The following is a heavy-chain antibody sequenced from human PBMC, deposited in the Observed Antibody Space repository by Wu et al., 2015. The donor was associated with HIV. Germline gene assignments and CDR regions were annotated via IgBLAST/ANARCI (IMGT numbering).Heavy chain of an antibody. CDR3: ARGAVGRFDP. J-gene: IGHJ5*02. Sequence: QVQLVQSGAEVKKPGASVKVSCEASGYTFTGYFLHWVRQSPGQGLEWMGSINTNSGATGYAQKFQGRVTMTRNTSISTAYMELSSLRSEDTAVYYCARGAVGRFDPWGQGTLVTVSS. V-gene: IGHV1-8*02. CDR2: INTNSGAT. CDR1: GYTFTGYF.